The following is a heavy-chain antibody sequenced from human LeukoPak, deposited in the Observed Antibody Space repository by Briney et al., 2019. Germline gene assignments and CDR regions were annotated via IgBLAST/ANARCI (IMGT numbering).Heavy chain of an antibody. J-gene: IGHJ4*02. Sequence: SETLSLTCAVYGGSFSGYYWSWIRQPPGKGLEWIGEINHSGSTNYNPSLKSRVTISVDTSKNQFSLKLSSVTAADTAVYYCAKGHYYGSGSLDYWGQGTLVTASS. V-gene: IGHV4-34*01. D-gene: IGHD3-10*01. CDR2: INHSGST. CDR3: AKGHYYGSGSLDY. CDR1: GGSFSGYY.